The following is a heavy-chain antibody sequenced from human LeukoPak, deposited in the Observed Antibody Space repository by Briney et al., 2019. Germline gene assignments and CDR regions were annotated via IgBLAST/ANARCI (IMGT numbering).Heavy chain of an antibody. CDR3: ASLNFRY. CDR1: GFTFSSYW. Sequence: GGSLRLSCAASGFTFSSYWMSWVRQAPGKGLEWVSSISSSSSYIYYADSVKGRFTISRDNAKNSLYLQMNSLRAEDTAVYYCASLNFRYWGQGTLVTVSS. J-gene: IGHJ4*02. CDR2: ISSSSSYI. D-gene: IGHD1-20*01. V-gene: IGHV3-21*04.